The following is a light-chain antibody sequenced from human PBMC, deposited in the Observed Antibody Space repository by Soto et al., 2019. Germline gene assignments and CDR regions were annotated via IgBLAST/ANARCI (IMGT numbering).Light chain of an antibody. CDR3: MQSVQLPLT. CDR2: DVS. J-gene: IGKJ4*01. CDR1: LRLLHSDGKTY. Sequence: EIVLTQTPLSLSVTPGQPASISCSSTLRLLHSDGKTYFYWFLQRPGQPPQLLIYDVSKRFSGAPDRFSGSGSGTDFTLKISRVEAEDVGVYYCMQSVQLPLTFGGGTKVEIK. V-gene: IGKV2D-29*01.